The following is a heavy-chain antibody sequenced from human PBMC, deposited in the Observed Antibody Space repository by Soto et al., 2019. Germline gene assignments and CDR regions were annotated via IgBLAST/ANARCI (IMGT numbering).Heavy chain of an antibody. Sequence: QMQLVQSGAEVKKPGSSMKVSCKASGYTFTGYYINWVRQAPGQGLEWMGWINPNSGDTNYAQNFQGWVTMTRDTSIRTAYMELSRLTSDDTAVYYCARDLLGGPGYYYMDVWGKGTTVTVSS. V-gene: IGHV1-2*04. D-gene: IGHD3-10*01. CDR1: GYTFTGYY. CDR2: INPNSGDT. J-gene: IGHJ6*03. CDR3: ARDLLGGPGYYYMDV.